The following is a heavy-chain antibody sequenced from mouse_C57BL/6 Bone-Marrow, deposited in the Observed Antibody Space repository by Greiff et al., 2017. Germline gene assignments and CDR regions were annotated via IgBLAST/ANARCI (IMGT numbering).Heavy chain of an antibody. V-gene: IGHV5-17*01. CDR3: ARPRLLY. J-gene: IGHJ3*01. CDR2: ISSGSSTI. CDR1: GFTFSDYG. Sequence: EVKLMESGGGLVKPGGSLKLSCAASGFTFSDYGMHWVRQAPEKGLEWVAYISSGSSTIYYADTVKGRFTIARDNAKNTLFLQMTSLRSEDTAMYYCARPRLLYWGQGTLVTVSA. D-gene: IGHD6-1*01.